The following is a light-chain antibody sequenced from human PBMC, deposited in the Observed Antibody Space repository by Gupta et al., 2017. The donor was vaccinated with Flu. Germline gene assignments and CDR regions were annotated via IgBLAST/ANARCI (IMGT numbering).Light chain of an antibody. Sequence: SPGTLSVSPGERATRSCRDSQSVGSDVDWYQQRPGQAPRLLIFGASNRATGIPDRFSGSGYEREFTLTSSRRQSEDLAIYCWQQDDTWYTFGQGTKIEIK. CDR2: GAS. V-gene: IGKV3-15*01. CDR3: QQDDTWYT. CDR1: QSVGSD. J-gene: IGKJ2*01.